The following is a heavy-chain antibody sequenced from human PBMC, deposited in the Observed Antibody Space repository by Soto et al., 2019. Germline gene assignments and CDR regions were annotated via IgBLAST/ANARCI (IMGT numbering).Heavy chain of an antibody. CDR1: GYSFTSYW. CDR2: IYPGDSDT. J-gene: IGHJ6*02. D-gene: IGHD1-26*01. Sequence: GDSLKISCKGSGYSFTSYWIGWVRQMPGKGLEWMGIIYPGDSDTRYSPSFQGQVTISADKSISTAYLQWSSLKASDTAMYYCARGGSYYYYSYGMDVWGQGTTVTVSS. CDR3: ARGGSYYYYSYGMDV. V-gene: IGHV5-51*01.